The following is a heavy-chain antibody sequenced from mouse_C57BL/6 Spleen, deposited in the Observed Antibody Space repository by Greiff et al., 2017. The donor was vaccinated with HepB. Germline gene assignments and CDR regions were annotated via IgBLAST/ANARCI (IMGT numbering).Heavy chain of an antibody. D-gene: IGHD1-1*01. CDR1: GYSFTDYN. V-gene: IGHV1-39*01. Sequence: VQLKESGPELVKPGASVKISCKASGYSFTDYNMNWVKQSNGKSLEWIGVINPNYGTTSYNQKFKGKATLTVEQSSSTAYMQLKSLTSEDAAVYYCARSTTVEGMDYWGQGTSVTVSS. CDR2: INPNYGTT. J-gene: IGHJ4*01. CDR3: ARSTTVEGMDY.